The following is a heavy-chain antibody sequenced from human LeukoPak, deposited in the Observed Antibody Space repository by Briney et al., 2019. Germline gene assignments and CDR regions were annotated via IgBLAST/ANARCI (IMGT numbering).Heavy chain of an antibody. Sequence: GAPVKVSCKASGYTFTGYYMHWVRQAPGQGLEWMGRINPNSGDTNYGQKFQGRVTMTRDTSISTAYMELSRLRSDDTAVYYCATTPDYYDSSGDYWGQGTLVTVSS. V-gene: IGHV1-2*06. CDR2: INPNSGDT. J-gene: IGHJ4*02. D-gene: IGHD3-22*01. CDR3: ATTPDYYDSSGDY. CDR1: GYTFTGYY.